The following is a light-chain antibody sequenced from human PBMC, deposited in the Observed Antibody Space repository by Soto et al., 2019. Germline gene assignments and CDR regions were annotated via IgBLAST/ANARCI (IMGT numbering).Light chain of an antibody. CDR3: QQYDNLPLT. J-gene: IGKJ4*01. Sequence: DIQMTQSPSSLSASVGDRVTITCQASQDISNYLNWYQQKPGKAPKLLIYDASNLETVVPSRFSGSGSGTDFTFTIRSLQPEDIATYYCQQYDNLPLTFGGGTKVEIK. V-gene: IGKV1-33*01. CDR1: QDISNY. CDR2: DAS.